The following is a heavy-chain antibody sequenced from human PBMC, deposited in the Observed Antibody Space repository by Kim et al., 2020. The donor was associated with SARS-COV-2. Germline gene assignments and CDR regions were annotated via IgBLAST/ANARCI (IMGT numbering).Heavy chain of an antibody. CDR3: ARANYYDSSGYYYGNWFDP. CDR2: IYTSGST. V-gene: IGHV4-4*07. J-gene: IGHJ5*02. D-gene: IGHD3-22*01. CDR1: GGSISSYY. Sequence: SETLSLTCTVSGGSISSYYWSWIRQPAGKGLEWIGRIYTSGSTNYNPSLKSRVTMSVDTSKNQFSLKLSSVTAADTAVYYCARANYYDSSGYYYGNWFDPWGQGTLVTVSS.